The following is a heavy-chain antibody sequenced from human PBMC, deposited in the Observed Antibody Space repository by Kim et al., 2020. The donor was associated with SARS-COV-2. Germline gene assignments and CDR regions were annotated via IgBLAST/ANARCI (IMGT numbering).Heavy chain of an antibody. CDR3: ARGLQYAFDF. Sequence: IHYADSVRGRFTISRDNAGSSLLLQMNSLRVEDTAIYYCARGLQYAFDFWGQGTMVTASS. CDR2: I. D-gene: IGHD3-16*01. V-gene: IGHV3-48*01. J-gene: IGHJ3*01.